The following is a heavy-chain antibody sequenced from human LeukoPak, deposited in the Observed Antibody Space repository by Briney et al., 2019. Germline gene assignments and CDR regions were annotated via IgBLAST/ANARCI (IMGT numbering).Heavy chain of an antibody. Sequence: GASVRVSCKTSGYTFTNYDINWVRQATGQGLEWMGWMNPNSCNTGYAQKFQGRVTMTRNTSISTAYMELSSLRSEDTAVYYCARPHCSSTDCHPPEWFDPWGQGTLVTVSS. D-gene: IGHD2-2*01. V-gene: IGHV1-8*01. J-gene: IGHJ5*02. CDR1: GYTFTNYD. CDR3: ARPHCSSTDCHPPEWFDP. CDR2: MNPNSCNT.